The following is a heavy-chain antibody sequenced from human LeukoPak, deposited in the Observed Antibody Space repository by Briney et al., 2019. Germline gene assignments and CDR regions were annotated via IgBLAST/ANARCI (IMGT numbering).Heavy chain of an antibody. J-gene: IGHJ4*02. CDR2: ISGSGGNT. D-gene: IGHD2-2*01. CDR1: GFSFSSYW. Sequence: GGSLRLSCAASGFSFSSYWMGWVRQAPGKGLEWVSHISGSGGNTYYADSVKGRFTISRDNSKNTLNLLMNSLRVEDTAVYYCAKGIQDCSTTTCYGEDYWGQGTLVTVSS. CDR3: AKGIQDCSTTTCYGEDY. V-gene: IGHV3-23*01.